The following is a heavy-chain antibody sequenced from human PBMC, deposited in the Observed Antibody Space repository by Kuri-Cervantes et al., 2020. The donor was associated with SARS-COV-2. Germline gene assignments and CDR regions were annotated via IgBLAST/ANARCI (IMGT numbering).Heavy chain of an antibody. J-gene: IGHJ1*01. D-gene: IGHD6-6*01. V-gene: IGHV4-59*01. CDR1: GGSISSYY. Sequence: GSLRLSCTASGGSISSYYWSWIRQPPGKGLEWIGYIYYSGSTNYNPSLKSRVTISVDTSKNQFSLKLSSVTAADTAVYYCARADTSSSSGYFQHWGQGTLVTVSS. CDR3: ARADTSSSSGYFQH. CDR2: IYYSGST.